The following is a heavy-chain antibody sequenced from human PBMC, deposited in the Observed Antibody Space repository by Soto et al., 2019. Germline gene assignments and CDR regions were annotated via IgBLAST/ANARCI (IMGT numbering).Heavy chain of an antibody. Sequence: GGSLRLSCAASGFTFSNAWMNWVRQAPGKGLEWVGRIKSKTDGGTTDYAAPVKGRFTISRDDSKNTLYLQMNSLKTEDTAVYYCTTDGPLITMIGGVEYWFDPWGQGTLVTVSS. V-gene: IGHV3-15*07. CDR1: GFTFSNAW. D-gene: IGHD3-22*01. J-gene: IGHJ5*02. CDR3: TTDGPLITMIGGVEYWFDP. CDR2: IKSKTDGGTT.